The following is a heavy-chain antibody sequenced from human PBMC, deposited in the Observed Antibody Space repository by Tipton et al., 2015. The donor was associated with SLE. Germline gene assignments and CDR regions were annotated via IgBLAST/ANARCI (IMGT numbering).Heavy chain of an antibody. J-gene: IGHJ3*02. D-gene: IGHD2-21*01. CDR1: SGSISSDFHF. CDR2: IHYTVSA. V-gene: IGHV4-31*03. Sequence: TLSLTCTVSSGSISSDFHFWSWLRQYPGKGLEWIGYIHYTVSAYYNPSLSGRVSLSVDTSENQFSLNRGSVTAADTATYYCAREVSATSDSDVFDIWGQGTMVSVSS. CDR3: AREVSATSDSDVFDI.